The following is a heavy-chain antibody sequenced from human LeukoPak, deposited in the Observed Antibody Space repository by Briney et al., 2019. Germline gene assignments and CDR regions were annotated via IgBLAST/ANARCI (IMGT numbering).Heavy chain of an antibody. Sequence: GGSLRLSCTASGFALSTYGMNWVRQAPGKGLEWVSYISSSNTIYYADSVKGRFTISRDNSKNTLYLQMNSLRAEDTAVYYCAASGYSYGTLDYWGQGTLVTVSS. CDR3: AASGYSYGTLDY. J-gene: IGHJ4*02. V-gene: IGHV3-48*01. D-gene: IGHD5-18*01. CDR2: ISSSNTI. CDR1: GFALSTYG.